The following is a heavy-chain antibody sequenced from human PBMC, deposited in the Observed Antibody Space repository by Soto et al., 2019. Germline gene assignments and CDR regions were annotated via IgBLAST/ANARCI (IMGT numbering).Heavy chain of an antibody. CDR3: AREGGIVVVPAAIRHPLRY. CDR2: INHSGST. J-gene: IGHJ4*02. CDR1: GGSFSGYY. Sequence: SETLSLTCAVYGGSFSGYYWSWIRQPPGKGLEWIGEINHSGSTNYNPSLKSRVTISVDTSKNQFSLKLSSVTAADTAVYYCAREGGIVVVPAAIRHPLRYWGQGTLVTVSS. D-gene: IGHD2-2*01. V-gene: IGHV4-34*01.